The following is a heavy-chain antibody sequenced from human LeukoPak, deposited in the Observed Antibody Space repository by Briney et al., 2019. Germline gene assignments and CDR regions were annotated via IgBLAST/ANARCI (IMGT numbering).Heavy chain of an antibody. D-gene: IGHD2-2*01. V-gene: IGHV4-38-2*02. Sequence: SETLSLTCTVSGYSINSGYYWSWIRQPPGKRLEWIGSIYYSGSTYYNPSLKSRVTISVDTSKNQFSLNLSSVTAADTAVYFCARDEGSSYPFDYWGQGTLVTVSS. CDR1: GYSINSGYY. J-gene: IGHJ4*02. CDR3: ARDEGSSYPFDY. CDR2: IYYSGST.